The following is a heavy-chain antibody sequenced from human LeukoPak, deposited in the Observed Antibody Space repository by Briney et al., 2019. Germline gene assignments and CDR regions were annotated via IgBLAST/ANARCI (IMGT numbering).Heavy chain of an antibody. Sequence: PGGSLRLSCVVSGISLSNYAMTWVRQAPGKGLEWVSYISERGGSTTYADSVKGRFTISRDTSLNTLYLQMNNLRAEDTAVYFCAKRGVVIRGILVVGYHQEAYHYVFWGRGVLVTVSS. J-gene: IGHJ4*02. CDR3: AKRGVVIRGILVVGYHQEAYHYVF. CDR1: GISLSNYA. V-gene: IGHV3-23*01. CDR2: ISERGGST. D-gene: IGHD3-10*01.